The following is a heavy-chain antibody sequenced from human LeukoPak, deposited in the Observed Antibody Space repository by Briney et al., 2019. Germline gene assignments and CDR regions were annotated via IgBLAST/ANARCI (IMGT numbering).Heavy chain of an antibody. V-gene: IGHV4-38-2*02. CDR2: FYHGGST. CDR3: VRGRYSSGWFKDKNWFDP. CDR1: GYSISTGYY. Sequence: PSETLSLTCTVSGYSISTGYYWDWIRPPPGKGLEWIGTFYHGGSTYYNPSLKSRATISVDTSKNQFSLKLSSVTAADTAVYYCVRGRYSSGWFKDKNWFDPWGQGIPVTVSS. D-gene: IGHD6-19*01. J-gene: IGHJ5*02.